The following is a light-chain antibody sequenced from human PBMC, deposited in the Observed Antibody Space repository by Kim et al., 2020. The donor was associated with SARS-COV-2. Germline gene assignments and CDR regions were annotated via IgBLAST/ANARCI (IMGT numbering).Light chain of an antibody. CDR2: RDS. Sequence: VALGQTARITCGGNNIGSKKLHWFQQKPGQAPVLVIYRDSNRPSGIPERFSGSNSGNTATLTISRAQAGDEADYYCQVWDSSTVVFGGGTQLTVL. J-gene: IGLJ2*01. CDR1: NIGSKK. V-gene: IGLV3-9*01. CDR3: QVWDSSTVV.